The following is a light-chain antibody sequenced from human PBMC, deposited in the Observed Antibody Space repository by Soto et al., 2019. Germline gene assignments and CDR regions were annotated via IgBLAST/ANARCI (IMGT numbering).Light chain of an antibody. CDR2: EVT. Sequence: QSALTQPPSASGSPGQSFTISCTGTISDVGGYDYVSWYQQHPGKAPKLMIYEVTIRPSGVSDRFSGSKSGNKASLTVSGLQAEDEADYYCSSYTGGNPSYVFGTGTKVTVL. CDR3: SSYTGGNPSYV. V-gene: IGLV2-8*01. CDR1: ISDVGGYDY. J-gene: IGLJ1*01.